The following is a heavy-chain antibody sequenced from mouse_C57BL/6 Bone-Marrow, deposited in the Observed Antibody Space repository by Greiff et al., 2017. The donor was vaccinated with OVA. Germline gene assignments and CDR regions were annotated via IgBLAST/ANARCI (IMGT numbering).Heavy chain of an antibody. Sequence: QVQLKQSGAELVKPGASVKLSCKASGYTFTSYWMHWVKQRPGRGLEWIGRIDPNSGGTKSNEKFKSKATLTVDKPSSTAYMQLSSLTSEDSAVYYCARSHPTRRGALFDYWGQGTTLTVSS. CDR2: IDPNSGGT. V-gene: IGHV1-72*01. J-gene: IGHJ2*01. CDR3: ARSHPTRRGALFDY. CDR1: GYTFTSYW.